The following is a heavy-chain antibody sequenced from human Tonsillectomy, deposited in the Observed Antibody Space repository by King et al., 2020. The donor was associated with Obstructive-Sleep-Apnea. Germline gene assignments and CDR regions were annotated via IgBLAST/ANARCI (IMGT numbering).Heavy chain of an antibody. J-gene: IGHJ4*02. CDR3: ARGRYSFGYEYFFDY. D-gene: IGHD5-18*01. Sequence: QLQLQESGPGLVKPSETLSLTCTVSGGSISSSSYYWGWIRQPPGKGLEWIGSVYYSGSTFYNPSLKSRVTTSVDTSKNQFSLKLSSVTAADTAVYYCARGRYSFGYEYFFDYWGKGTLVTVSS. CDR1: GGSISSSSYY. CDR2: VYYSGST. V-gene: IGHV4-39*07.